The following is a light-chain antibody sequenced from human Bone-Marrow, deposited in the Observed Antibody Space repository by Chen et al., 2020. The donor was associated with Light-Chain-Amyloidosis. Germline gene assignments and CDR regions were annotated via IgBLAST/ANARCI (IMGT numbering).Light chain of an antibody. Sequence: EVVLTQYPATLSLSPGERATLSCRASQSVSSYLAWYQQKPGQAPRLLIYDASNMATGIPARFSGSGSGTDFTLTISSLEPEDFALYYCHQRINWPRTFGQGTKVEIK. CDR1: QSVSSY. J-gene: IGKJ1*01. CDR3: HQRINWPRT. V-gene: IGKV3-11*01. CDR2: DAS.